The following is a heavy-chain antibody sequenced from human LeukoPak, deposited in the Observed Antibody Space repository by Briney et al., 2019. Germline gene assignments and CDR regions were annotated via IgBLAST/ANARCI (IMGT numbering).Heavy chain of an antibody. CDR1: GYTFTGYY. CDR3: ARDWGYGDYGIKY. CDR2: INPNSGGT. D-gene: IGHD4-17*01. J-gene: IGHJ4*02. Sequence: ASVKVSCKASGYTFTGYYMHWVRQAPGQGLGWMGWINPNSGGTNYAQKFQGRVTMTRDTSISTAYMELSRLRSDDTAVYYCARDWGYGDYGIKYWGQGTLVTVSS. V-gene: IGHV1-2*02.